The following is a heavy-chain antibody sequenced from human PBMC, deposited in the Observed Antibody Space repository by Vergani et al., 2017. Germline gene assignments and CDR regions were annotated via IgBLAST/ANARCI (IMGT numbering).Heavy chain of an antibody. Sequence: QVQLQESCPGLVQPSQTLSLTCTVSGSSINNDFYYWHWIRQPAGKGLEWIGRIYVSGITDYNSSLQSRVSMSVDTSNNQFSLTLTSVTAADTAVYYCAIIPTPIAYSSGWARDAFDIWGQGTMVTVSS. J-gene: IGHJ3*02. CDR1: GSSINNDFYY. V-gene: IGHV4-61*02. D-gene: IGHD6-19*01. CDR2: IYVSGIT. CDR3: AIIPTPIAYSSGWARDAFDI.